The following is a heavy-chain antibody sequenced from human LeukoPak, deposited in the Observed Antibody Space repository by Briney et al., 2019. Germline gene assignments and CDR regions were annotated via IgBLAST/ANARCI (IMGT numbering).Heavy chain of an antibody. CDR1: GFTFRTYW. CDR2: IKQDGSVK. CDR3: ARNFGSQQFDY. Sequence: GSLRLSCAASGFTFRTYWMDWVRQAPGKGLEWVANIKQDGSVKNYADSVKGRFAISRDNTKNSLYLEMNSLRGEDTAVYSCARNFGSQQFDYWGQGTLVTVSS. D-gene: IGHD1/OR15-1a*01. J-gene: IGHJ4*02. V-gene: IGHV3-7*01.